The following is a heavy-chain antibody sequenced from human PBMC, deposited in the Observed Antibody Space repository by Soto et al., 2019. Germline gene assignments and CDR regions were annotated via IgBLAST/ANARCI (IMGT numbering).Heavy chain of an antibody. D-gene: IGHD6-6*01. V-gene: IGHV5-51*01. CDR2: IYPGDSDT. CDR1: GYSFNSYW. Sequence: EVQLVQSGAEVKKPGESLKISCKGSGYSFNSYWIGWVRQMPGKGLEWMGIIYPGDSDTRYSPSFQGQVTISADKSISTAYLQGSSLKASDTATYYCARLGDFGGSSSAEGYYYYGIDVWGQGTTVTVSS. J-gene: IGHJ6*02. CDR3: ARLGDFGGSSSAEGYYYYGIDV.